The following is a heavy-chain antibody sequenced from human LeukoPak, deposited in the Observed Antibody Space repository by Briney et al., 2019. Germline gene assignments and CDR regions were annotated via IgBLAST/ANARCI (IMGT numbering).Heavy chain of an antibody. Sequence: ASVKVSCXASGYTFIGYSISWVRQAPGHGLEWMGWISAYNGNTNYAQKLQGRVTMTTDTSTSTAYMELRSLRSDDTAVYYCSSGSSGYGNYWGQGTLVTVSS. CDR2: ISAYNGNT. CDR3: SSGSSGYGNY. J-gene: IGHJ4*02. CDR1: GYTFIGYS. V-gene: IGHV1-18*01. D-gene: IGHD3-22*01.